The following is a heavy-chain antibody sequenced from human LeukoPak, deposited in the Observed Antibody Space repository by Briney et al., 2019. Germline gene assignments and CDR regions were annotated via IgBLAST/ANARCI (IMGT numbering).Heavy chain of an antibody. CDR3: AKQRSEVPVAPSNY. CDR1: GFTFSSYA. D-gene: IGHD2-2*01. V-gene: IGHV3-23*01. CDR2: ISGSGGST. Sequence: LPGGSLRLSCAASGFTFSSYAMSWVRQAPGKGLEWVSAISGSGGSTYYADSVKGRFTISRDNSKSTLYLHMNSLRAEDTAIYYCAKQRSEVPVAPSNYGGQGTLVTVPS. J-gene: IGHJ4*02.